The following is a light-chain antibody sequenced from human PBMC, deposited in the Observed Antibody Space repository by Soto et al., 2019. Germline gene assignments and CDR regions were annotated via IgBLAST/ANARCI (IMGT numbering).Light chain of an antibody. J-gene: IGKJ2*03. CDR2: RAS. V-gene: IGKV1-39*01. Sequence: DIQMTQSPSSLSACVGDRVTITCRASQSIANYLYWYQHRPGEAPNLLISRASSLQSGVPSRFSGSGFGTDFTLTISSLQREDFATYYCQQSHITQYSFGQGTKVDIK. CDR1: QSIANY. CDR3: QQSHITQYS.